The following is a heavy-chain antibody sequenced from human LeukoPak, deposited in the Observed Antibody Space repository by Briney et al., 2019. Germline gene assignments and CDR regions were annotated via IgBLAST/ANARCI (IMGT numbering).Heavy chain of an antibody. CDR1: GGSFSGYY. J-gene: IGHJ3*02. CDR3: ASPGYDSSAAGAVDAFDI. D-gene: IGHD3-22*01. CDR2: INHSGST. V-gene: IGHV4-34*01. Sequence: SEALSLTCAVYGGSFSGYYWSWIRQPPGRGLEWIGEINHSGSTYYNPSLKSRVTISVDTSKNQFSLKLSSVTAADTAVYYCASPGYDSSAAGAVDAFDIWGQGTMVTVSS.